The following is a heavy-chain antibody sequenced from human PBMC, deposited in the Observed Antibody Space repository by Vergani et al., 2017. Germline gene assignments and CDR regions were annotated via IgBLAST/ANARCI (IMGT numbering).Heavy chain of an antibody. J-gene: IGHJ4*02. Sequence: QVQVVQSGAEVKKFGASVKFSCKTSVYTFSNYYMHWVRQAPGQGLEWMGIINPSGGHTNYAQKFQGRVTMTRDTSTSTVYMERSSLRSEDTAIYYCARGDYGILTGYRYWGQGTLVTVSA. CDR1: VYTFSNYY. CDR2: INPSGGHT. CDR3: ARGDYGILTGYRY. D-gene: IGHD3-9*01. V-gene: IGHV1-46*03.